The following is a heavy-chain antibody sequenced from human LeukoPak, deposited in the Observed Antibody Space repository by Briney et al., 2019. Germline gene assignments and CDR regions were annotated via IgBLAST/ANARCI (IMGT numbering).Heavy chain of an antibody. V-gene: IGHV3-21*01. D-gene: IGHD1-1*01. Sequence: GGSLRLSCAASGFTFSSYSMNWVRQAPGEGLEWVSSISGSGNYINYVDSVKGRFTISRDNAKNSMYLQMNSLRAEDTAVYYCASANWNDVSYWGQGTLVTVSS. CDR2: ISGSGNYI. CDR1: GFTFSSYS. J-gene: IGHJ4*02. CDR3: ASANWNDVSY.